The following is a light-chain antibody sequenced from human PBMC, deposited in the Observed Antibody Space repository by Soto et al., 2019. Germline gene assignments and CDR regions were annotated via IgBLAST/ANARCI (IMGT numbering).Light chain of an antibody. CDR3: SSYTSSSTLL. Sequence: QSALTQPASVSGSPGQSIAIYCTGTSSDVGRYSYVSWYRQHPGKAPKLMIYDVSNRPSGVSNRFSGSKSGNTASLTISGLQAEDEADYYCSSYTSSSTLLFGGGTKLTVL. J-gene: IGLJ2*01. V-gene: IGLV2-14*01. CDR1: SSDVGRYSY. CDR2: DVS.